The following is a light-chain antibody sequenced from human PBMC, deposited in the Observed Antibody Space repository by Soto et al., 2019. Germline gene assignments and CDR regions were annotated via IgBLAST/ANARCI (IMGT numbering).Light chain of an antibody. CDR2: GAS. V-gene: IGKV3-15*01. J-gene: IGKJ1*01. CDR3: QQYNNWPRRT. Sequence: EIVMTQSPATLSESPGERATLSCRASQSVSSNLAWYQQKPGQAPRLLIYGASTRATGIPARFSGSGSGTEFTLTISSLQSEDFAVYYCQQYNNWPRRTFGQGTKVEIK. CDR1: QSVSSN.